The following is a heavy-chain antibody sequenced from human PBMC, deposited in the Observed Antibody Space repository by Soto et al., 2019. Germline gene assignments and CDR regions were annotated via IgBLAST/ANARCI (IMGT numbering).Heavy chain of an antibody. Sequence: PSETLSLTCTVSGGSISSYYWGWIRRPPGKGLEWIGSIYYSGSTYYNPSLKSRVTISVDTSKNQFSLKLSSVTAADTAVYYCARLEFWNDAALKNFWFDPWGQGTLVNVSS. D-gene: IGHD1-1*01. CDR3: ARLEFWNDAALKNFWFDP. J-gene: IGHJ5*02. V-gene: IGHV4-39*01. CDR1: GGSISSYY. CDR2: IYYSGST.